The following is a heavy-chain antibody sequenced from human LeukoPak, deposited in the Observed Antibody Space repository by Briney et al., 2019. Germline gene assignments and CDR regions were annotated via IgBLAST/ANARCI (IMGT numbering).Heavy chain of an antibody. CDR2: IYYSGST. V-gene: IGHV4-39*01. CDR1: GGSIRSSNYY. D-gene: IGHD3-10*01. CDR3: ARHEGITMVRSDAFDI. Sequence: SETLSLTCNVLGGSIRSSNYYWGWIRQPPGKGLEWIGSIYYSGSTYYNPSLKSRVTISVDTPKNLFSLKLSSVTAADTAVYYCARHEGITMVRSDAFDIWGQGTMVTVSS. J-gene: IGHJ3*02.